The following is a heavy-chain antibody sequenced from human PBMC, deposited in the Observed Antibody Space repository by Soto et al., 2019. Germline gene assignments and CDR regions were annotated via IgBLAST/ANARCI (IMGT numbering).Heavy chain of an antibody. CDR2: IKPDESEK. CDR1: GFTCSDSW. D-gene: IGHD4-4*01. Sequence: EVQLVESGGGLVQPGGSLRLSCTASGFTCSDSWMTWVLQAPGKGREWVARIKPDESEKKYADSVKGRFSISRDKAKNSMYLQVESLRGEDTSVYYCVRGGSNYASWGKGTLVTVSS. V-gene: IGHV3-7*01. CDR3: VRGGSNYAS. J-gene: IGHJ5*02.